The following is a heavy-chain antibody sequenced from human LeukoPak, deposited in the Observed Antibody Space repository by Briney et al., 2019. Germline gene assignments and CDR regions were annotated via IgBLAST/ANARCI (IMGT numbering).Heavy chain of an antibody. Sequence: HPGGSLRLSCAASGFRISNYWMSWIRQAPGKGLEWVANINQDRNERYYVDSVRGRFTTSRDNAKNSLYLQMNSLRAEDTAVYYCARDDGIRTVDYWGQGTLVTVSS. D-gene: IGHD3/OR15-3a*01. CDR1: GFRISNYW. CDR2: INQDRNER. J-gene: IGHJ4*02. CDR3: ARDDGIRTVDY. V-gene: IGHV3-7*01.